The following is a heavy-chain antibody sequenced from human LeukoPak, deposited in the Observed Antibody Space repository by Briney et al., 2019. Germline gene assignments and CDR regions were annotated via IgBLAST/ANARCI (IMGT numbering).Heavy chain of an antibody. J-gene: IGHJ5*02. Sequence: ASVKVSCKASGYTFTGYYLHWVRQAPGQRLEWLGRINPNTGGTDDAQKFQDRVTMTRDTSINTAYMELSRLRSDDTAVYYCARDLSWFDPWGQGTLVTVSS. CDR2: INPNTGGT. CDR1: GYTFTGYY. CDR3: ARDLSWFDP. V-gene: IGHV1-2*06.